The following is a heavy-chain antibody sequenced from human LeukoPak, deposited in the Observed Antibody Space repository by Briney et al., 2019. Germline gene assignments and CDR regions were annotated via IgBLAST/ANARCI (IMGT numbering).Heavy chain of an antibody. V-gene: IGHV3-64D*09. CDR2: ISNKGGST. Sequence: GGSLRLSCSASGFTFSSHVMHWVRQAPGKGLEYVSGISNKGGSTYYADSVKGRFTISRDNSKNMLHLQMSSLRADDTAVYYCVKSGTWADFDSWGQGTLVTVSS. CDR3: VKSGTWADFDS. D-gene: IGHD1-26*01. CDR1: GFTFSSHV. J-gene: IGHJ4*02.